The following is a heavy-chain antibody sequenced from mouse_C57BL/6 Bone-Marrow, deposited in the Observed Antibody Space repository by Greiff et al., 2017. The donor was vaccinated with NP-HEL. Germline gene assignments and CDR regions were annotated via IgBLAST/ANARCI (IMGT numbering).Heavy chain of an antibody. V-gene: IGHV1-64*01. CDR1: GYTFTSYW. Sequence: QVQLQQPGAELVKPGASVKLSCKASGYTFTSYWMHWVKQRPGQGLEWIGMIHPNSGSTNYNEKFKSKATLTVDKSSSTAYMQLSSLTSEDSAVYYCARFVPITTVVATPYYYAMDYWGQGTSVTVSS. CDR3: ARFVPITTVVATPYYYAMDY. J-gene: IGHJ4*01. D-gene: IGHD1-1*01. CDR2: IHPNSGST.